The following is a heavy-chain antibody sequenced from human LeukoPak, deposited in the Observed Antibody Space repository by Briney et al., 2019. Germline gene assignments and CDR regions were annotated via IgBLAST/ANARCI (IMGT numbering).Heavy chain of an antibody. D-gene: IGHD3-22*01. CDR2: ISYDGSNK. Sequence: GGSLRLSCAASGFTFSSYAMHWVRQAPGKGLEWVAVISYDGSNKYYADSVKGRFTISRDNSKNTLYLQMNSLRAEDTALYYCARDGVAWSYYYDGTGYYFDYWGQGTLVTVSS. J-gene: IGHJ4*02. V-gene: IGHV3-30*04. CDR1: GFTFSSYA. CDR3: ARDGVAWSYYYDGTGYYFDY.